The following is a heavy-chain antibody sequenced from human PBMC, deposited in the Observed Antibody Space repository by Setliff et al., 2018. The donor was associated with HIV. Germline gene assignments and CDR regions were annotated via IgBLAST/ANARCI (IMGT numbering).Heavy chain of an antibody. V-gene: IGHV3-23*01. J-gene: IGHJ4*02. CDR2: ISGSGGST. D-gene: IGHD3-10*01. CDR3: AKDKGQKYADY. CDR1: RFTFSSYA. Sequence: GGSLRLSCAASRFTFSSYAMSWVRQAPGKGLEWVSAISGSGGSTYYVDSVTGRFTISRDDSKNTLYLQMNSLRAEDTAVYYCAKDKGQKYADYWGQGTMVTVSS.